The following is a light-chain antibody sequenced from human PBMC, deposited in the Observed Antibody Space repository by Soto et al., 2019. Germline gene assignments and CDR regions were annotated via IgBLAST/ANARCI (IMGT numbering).Light chain of an antibody. CDR2: NNI. Sequence: QSVLTQPPSASGTPGQRVTISCSGSSSNIGSNYVYWYQHLPGTAPKLLIYNNIHRPSGVPDRFSGSRSGTSASLAISGLRSEDEADYYCAAWDDSLSGYVFGTGTKLTVL. CDR1: SSNIGSNY. V-gene: IGLV1-47*02. CDR3: AAWDDSLSGYV. J-gene: IGLJ1*01.